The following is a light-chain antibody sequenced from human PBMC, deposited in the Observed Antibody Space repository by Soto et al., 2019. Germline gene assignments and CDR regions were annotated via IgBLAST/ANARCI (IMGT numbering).Light chain of an antibody. V-gene: IGLV1-40*01. CDR2: NNI. J-gene: IGLJ2*01. CDR1: TSTIGAGYD. CDR3: QSYDTMLSGPGV. Sequence: QSVLTQPPSVSGAPGQRVTISCIGSTSTIGAGYDVHWYQQLPGTAPKLLTYNNINRPSGVPDRFSGSKSGTSASLAITGLQPEDEADYYCQSYDTMLSGPGVFGGGTKVTVL.